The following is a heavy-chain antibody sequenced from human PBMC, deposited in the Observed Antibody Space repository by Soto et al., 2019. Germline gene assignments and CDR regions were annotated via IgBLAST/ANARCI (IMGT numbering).Heavy chain of an antibody. Sequence: KPSETLSLTCAVSGGSISSSNWWSWVRQPPGKGLEWIGEIYHSGSTNYNPSLKSRVTISVDKSKNQFSLKLSSVTAADTAVYYCARGIAVAGTGGLLDVWGQGTTVTVSS. CDR1: GGSISSSNW. J-gene: IGHJ6*02. V-gene: IGHV4-4*02. D-gene: IGHD6-19*01. CDR2: IYHSGST. CDR3: ARGIAVAGTGGLLDV.